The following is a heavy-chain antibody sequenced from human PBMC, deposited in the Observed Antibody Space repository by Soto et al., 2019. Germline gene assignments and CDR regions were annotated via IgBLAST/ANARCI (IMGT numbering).Heavy chain of an antibody. Sequence: ASVKVSCKTSGFTFTSYPFRWVRQAPGQGFKWLAWVHPYEGTTKVAHQFRDRITLTTDASAATVFMALTRLTSDDTAVYFCARQYDSSTTWINYWGEGTQVTFS. D-gene: IGHD2-2*03. J-gene: IGHJ4*02. V-gene: IGHV1-18*04. CDR3: ARQYDSSTTWINY. CDR1: GFTFTSYP. CDR2: VHPYEGTT.